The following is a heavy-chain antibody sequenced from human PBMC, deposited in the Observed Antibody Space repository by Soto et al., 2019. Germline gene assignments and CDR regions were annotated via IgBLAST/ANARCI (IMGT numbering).Heavy chain of an antibody. D-gene: IGHD5-18*01. Sequence: QAQLVQSGAEVRKPGASVKVSCKASGYTFYSHSISWVRQAPGQGVEWMGRINADYGNTQYAQKFRGRVTMTTDTSTTTVYMELTNLRSDDTAVYYCARCIQGHYYYGMDVWGQGTTVTVSS. CDR1: GYTFYSHS. J-gene: IGHJ6*02. V-gene: IGHV1-18*01. CDR2: INADYGNT. CDR3: ARCIQGHYYYGMDV.